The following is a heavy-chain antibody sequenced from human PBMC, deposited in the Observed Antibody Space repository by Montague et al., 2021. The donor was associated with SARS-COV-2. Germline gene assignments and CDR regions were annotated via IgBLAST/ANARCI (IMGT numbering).Heavy chain of an antibody. CDR2: IYYSGST. V-gene: IGHV4-39*07. Sequence: SETLSLTCTVSGGSISSGTYYWGWIRQPPGKGLEWIGNIYYSGSTXYNPSLKSRVTISVDTSKNQFSLKLSSVTAADTAVYYCARDVHWYLSSWFDHWGQGTLVTVSS. D-gene: IGHD3-3*02. CDR1: GGSISSGTYY. J-gene: IGHJ5*02. CDR3: ARDVHWYLSSWFDH.